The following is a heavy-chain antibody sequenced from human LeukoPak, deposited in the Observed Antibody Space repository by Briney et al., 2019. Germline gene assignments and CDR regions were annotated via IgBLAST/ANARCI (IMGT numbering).Heavy chain of an antibody. V-gene: IGHV3-11*06. D-gene: IGHD3-9*01. CDR1: GFTFSDYY. Sequence: PGGSLRLSCAASGFTFSDYYMSWIRQAPGKGLEWVSYISSSSSYTNYADSVKGRFTISRDNAKNSLYLQMDSLRAEDTAVYYCARRTYDILTGYILGFDYWGQGTLVTVSS. J-gene: IGHJ4*02. CDR3: ARRTYDILTGYILGFDY. CDR2: ISSSSSYT.